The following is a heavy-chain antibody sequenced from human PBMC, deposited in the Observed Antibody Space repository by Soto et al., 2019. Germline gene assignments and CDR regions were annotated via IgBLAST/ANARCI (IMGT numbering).Heavy chain of an antibody. CDR1: GYSISSGYY. CDR3: ARGKNDYVWGSYRTVYFDY. J-gene: IGHJ4*02. D-gene: IGHD3-16*02. Sequence: SETLSLTCAVSGYSISSGYYWGWIRQPPGKGLEWIGSIHHSGSTYYNPSLKSRVTISVDTSKNQFSLKLSSVTAADTAVYYCARGKNDYVWGSYRTVYFDYWGQGTLVTVSS. V-gene: IGHV4-38-2*01. CDR2: IHHSGST.